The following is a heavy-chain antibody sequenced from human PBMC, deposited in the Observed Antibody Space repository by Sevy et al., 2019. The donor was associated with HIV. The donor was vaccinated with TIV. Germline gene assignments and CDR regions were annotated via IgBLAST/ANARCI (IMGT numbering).Heavy chain of an antibody. D-gene: IGHD2-15*01. V-gene: IGHV3-7*01. CDR1: GFTFSSYW. CDR2: IKQDGSEK. CDR3: ARPKVYCSGGSCYWFDP. Sequence: GGSLRLSCAASGFTFSSYWMSWVRQAPGKGLEWVANIKQDGSEKYYVDSVKGRFTISRDNAKNSLYLQMNSLRAEDTAVYYCARPKVYCSGGSCYWFDPWGQGTLVTVSS. J-gene: IGHJ5*02.